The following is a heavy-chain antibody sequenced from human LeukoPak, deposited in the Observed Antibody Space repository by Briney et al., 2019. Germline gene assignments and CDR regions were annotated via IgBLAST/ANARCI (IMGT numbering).Heavy chain of an antibody. D-gene: IGHD6-19*01. V-gene: IGHV3-74*01. CDR2: INSDGSRT. J-gene: IGHJ6*03. CDR1: GFTFSSYW. Sequence: GGSLRLSCAASGFTFSSYWMHWVRQAPGKGLVWVSRINSDGSRTSYADSVKGRFTISRDNAKNTLYLQMNSLRAEDTAVYYCAREGYSSGWYGYYYYMDVWGKGTTVTVSS. CDR3: AREGYSSGWYGYYYYMDV.